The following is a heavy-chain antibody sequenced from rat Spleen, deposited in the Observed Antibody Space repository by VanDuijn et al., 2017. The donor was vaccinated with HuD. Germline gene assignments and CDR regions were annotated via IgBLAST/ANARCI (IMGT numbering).Heavy chain of an antibody. CDR2: ISSGGST. D-gene: IGHD1-11*01. Sequence: QVHLKESGPGLVQPSQTLSLTCTVSGFSLISNGVSWVRQPPGKGLEWIAAISSGGSTYYNSALKSRLSISRDTSKSQVFLKMKSLQTEDTAIYFCARTYGGYTSHWFAYWGQGTLVTVSP. J-gene: IGHJ3*01. V-gene: IGHV2S12*01. CDR3: ARTYGGYTSHWFAY. CDR1: GFSLISNG.